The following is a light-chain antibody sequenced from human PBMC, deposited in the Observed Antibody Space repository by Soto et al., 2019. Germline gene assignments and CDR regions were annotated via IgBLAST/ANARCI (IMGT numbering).Light chain of an antibody. CDR1: QSVTSSY. CDR2: GAS. V-gene: IGKV3-20*01. J-gene: IGKJ3*01. Sequence: EILLTQSPGTVSLSPGERATLSCRASQSVTSSYFAWYQQKPGQAPRLLIYGASTRATGIPDRFSGSESGTDFTLTISRLEPEDFAVYYCQQYGTLPFTFGPGTKVDIK. CDR3: QQYGTLPFT.